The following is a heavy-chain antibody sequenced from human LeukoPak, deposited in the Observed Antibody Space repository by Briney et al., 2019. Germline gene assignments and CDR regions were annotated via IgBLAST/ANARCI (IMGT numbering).Heavy chain of an antibody. CDR1: GGSISSGDYY. V-gene: IGHV4-31*03. J-gene: IGHJ4*02. Sequence: PSQTLSLTCTVSGGSISSGDYYWSWIRQHPGKGPEWMGYIYYRGTTYYNPSLRSRIIMSVDTSKNQFSLKVSSVTAADTAVYYCARVTGYYLDSWGQGTVVTVSS. D-gene: IGHD3-9*01. CDR3: ARVTGYYLDS. CDR2: IYYRGTT.